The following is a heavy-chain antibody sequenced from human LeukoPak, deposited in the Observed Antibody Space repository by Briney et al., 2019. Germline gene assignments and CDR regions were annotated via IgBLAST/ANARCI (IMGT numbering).Heavy chain of an antibody. CDR1: GGSISSNY. D-gene: IGHD1-1*01. V-gene: IGHV4-59*01. CDR3: ARDRWNDAYNGMDV. Sequence: PSETLSLTCTVSGGSISSNYWSWIRQPPGKGLEWIGYIYHSGSTCYNPSLKSRVTFSVDTSKNQFSLKLNSVTAADTAVYYCARDRWNDAYNGMDVWGQGTTVTVSS. J-gene: IGHJ6*02. CDR2: IYHSGST.